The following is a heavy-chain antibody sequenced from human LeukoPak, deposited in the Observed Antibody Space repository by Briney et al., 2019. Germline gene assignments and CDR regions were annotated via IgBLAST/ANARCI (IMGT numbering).Heavy chain of an antibody. Sequence: GGSLRLSCAASGFTFSSYAMHWVRQAPGKGLQCVSAISSNGGSTSYANSVKGRFTISIDNSKNTLYLQMGILTADDMAVYYCVREASIVVRCSDYWGQGLLVNVSS. D-gene: IGHD6-6*01. CDR1: GFTFSSYA. J-gene: IGHJ4*02. V-gene: IGHV3-64*01. CDR2: ISSNGGST. CDR3: VREASIVVRCSDY.